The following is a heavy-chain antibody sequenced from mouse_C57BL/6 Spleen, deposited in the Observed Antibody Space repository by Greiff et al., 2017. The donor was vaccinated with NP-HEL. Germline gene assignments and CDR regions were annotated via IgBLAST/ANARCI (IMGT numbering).Heavy chain of an antibody. CDR2: IRNKANGYTT. J-gene: IGHJ1*03. CDR1: GFTFTDYY. D-gene: IGHD1-1*01. CDR3: ARRDYGSREYFDV. Sequence: DVQLVESGGGLVQPGGSLSLSCAASGFTFTDYYMSWVRQPPGKALEWLGFIRNKANGYTTEYSASVKGRFTISRDNSQSIRYLQMNALRAEDSATYYCARRDYGSREYFDVWGTGTTVTVSS. V-gene: IGHV7-3*01.